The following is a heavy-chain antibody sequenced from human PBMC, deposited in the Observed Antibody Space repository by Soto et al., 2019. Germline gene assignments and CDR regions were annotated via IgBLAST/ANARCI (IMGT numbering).Heavy chain of an antibody. D-gene: IGHD1-26*01. CDR3: ARVTGGQKWERRSDAFDI. CDR2: INHSGST. J-gene: IGHJ3*02. V-gene: IGHV4-34*01. CDR1: GGSFSGYY. Sequence: QVQLQQWGAGLLKPSETLSLTCAVYGGSFSGYYWSWIRQPPGKGLEWIGGINHSGSTNYNPSLSSRVTISVDTSKNQFSLKLSSVTAADTAVYYCARVTGGQKWERRSDAFDIWGQGTMVTVSS.